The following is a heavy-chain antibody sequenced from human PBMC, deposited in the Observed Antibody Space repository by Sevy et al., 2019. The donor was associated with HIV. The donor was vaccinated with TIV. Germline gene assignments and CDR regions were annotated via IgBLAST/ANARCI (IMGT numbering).Heavy chain of an antibody. CDR1: GFTFSRYA. J-gene: IGHJ4*02. V-gene: IGHV3-23*01. Sequence: GGSLRLSCAASGFTFSRYAMSWVRQAPGKGLEWVSGISGSGGSGDKTNYAGSVKGRFTISRDDSKNSLYLQLNSLRAEDTAIYYCARKYDSSGYFDYWGQGTLVTVSS. CDR2: ISGSGGSGDKT. D-gene: IGHD3-22*01. CDR3: ARKYDSSGYFDY.